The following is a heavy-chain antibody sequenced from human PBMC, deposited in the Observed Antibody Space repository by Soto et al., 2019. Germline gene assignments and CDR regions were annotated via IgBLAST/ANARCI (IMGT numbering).Heavy chain of an antibody. CDR3: ARDGRGFSS. J-gene: IGHJ5*02. D-gene: IGHD3-3*01. CDR2: IYYSGST. Sequence: PSETLSLTCTVSGGSISSYYWSWIRQPPGKGLEWIGYIYYSGSTNYNPSLKSRVTISVDTSKNQFSLKLSSVTAADTAVYYCARDGRGFSSWGQGTLVTVSS. CDR1: GGSISSYY. V-gene: IGHV4-59*01.